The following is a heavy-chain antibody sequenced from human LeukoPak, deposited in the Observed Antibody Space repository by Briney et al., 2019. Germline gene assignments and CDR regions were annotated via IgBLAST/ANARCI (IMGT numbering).Heavy chain of an antibody. CDR3: ARDGLDIVVVPAAHGGNWFDP. V-gene: IGHV1-18*01. CDR2: ISAYNGNT. Sequence: ASVKVSCKASGYTFTSYGISWVRQAPGQGLEWMGWISAYNGNTNYARKLQGRVTMTTDTSTSTAYMELRSLRSDDTAVYYCARDGLDIVVVPAAHGGNWFDPWGQGTLVTVSS. CDR1: GYTFTSYG. J-gene: IGHJ5*02. D-gene: IGHD2-2*03.